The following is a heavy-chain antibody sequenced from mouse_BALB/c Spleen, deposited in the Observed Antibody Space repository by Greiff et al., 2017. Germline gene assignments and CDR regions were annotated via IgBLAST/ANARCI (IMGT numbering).Heavy chain of an antibody. D-gene: IGHD3-3*01. CDR2: IDPANGNT. CDR3: ARGGIKGDFGD. CDR1: GFNIKDTY. V-gene: IGHV14-3*02. J-gene: IGHJ2*01. Sequence: EVQLQQSGAELVKPGASVKLSCTASGFNIKDTYMHWVKQRPEQGLEWIGRIDPANGNTKYDPKFQGKATITADTSSNTAYLQLCSLTSEDTAVYYCARGGIKGDFGDRGEGATLSVSS.